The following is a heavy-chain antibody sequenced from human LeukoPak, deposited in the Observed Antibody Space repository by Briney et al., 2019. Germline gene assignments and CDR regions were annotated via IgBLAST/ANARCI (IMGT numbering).Heavy chain of an antibody. CDR3: AKNNPSYYDSIIY. CDR1: GFTFSSYA. J-gene: IGHJ4*02. V-gene: IGHV3-23*01. D-gene: IGHD3-22*01. CDR2: ISGSGGST. Sequence: QTGGSLRLSCAASGFTFSSYAMSWVRQAPGKGLEWVSAISGSGGSTYYADSVKGRFTISRDNSKSTLYLQMNSLRAEDTAVYYCAKNNPSYYDSIIYWGQGTLVTVSS.